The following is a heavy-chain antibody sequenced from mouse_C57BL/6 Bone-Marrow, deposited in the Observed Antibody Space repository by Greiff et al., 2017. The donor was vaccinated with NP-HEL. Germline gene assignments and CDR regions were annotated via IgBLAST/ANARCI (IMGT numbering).Heavy chain of an antibody. CDR3: ARLETYDSNY. V-gene: IGHV1-64*01. CDR1: GYTFTSYW. CDR2: IHPNSGST. Sequence: QVQLQQPGAELVKPGASVKLSCKASGYTFTSYWMHWVKQRPGQGLEWIGMIHPNSGSTNYNEKFKSKATLTVDKSSSTAYMQLSSLSSEDSAGYYCARLETYDSNYWGQGTTLTVSS. D-gene: IGHD2-5*01. J-gene: IGHJ2*01.